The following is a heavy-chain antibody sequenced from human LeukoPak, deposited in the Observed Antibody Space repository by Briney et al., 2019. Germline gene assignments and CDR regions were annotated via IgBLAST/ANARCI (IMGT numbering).Heavy chain of an antibody. CDR3: ARSSCSGGSCYPTDY. CDR1: GGTFSSYA. D-gene: IGHD2-15*01. CDR2: IIPILGIA. J-gene: IGHJ4*02. Sequence: ASVKVSCKASGGTFSSYAISWVRQAPGQGREWMGRIIPILGIANYAQKFQGRVTITADKSTSTAYMELSSLRSEDTAVYYCARSSCSGGSCYPTDYWGQGTLVTVSS. V-gene: IGHV1-69*04.